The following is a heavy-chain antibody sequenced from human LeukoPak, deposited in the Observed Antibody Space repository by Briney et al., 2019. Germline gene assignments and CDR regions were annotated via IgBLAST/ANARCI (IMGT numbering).Heavy chain of an antibody. J-gene: IGHJ4*02. CDR1: GYSISSGYY. CDR2: IYHSGST. Sequence: SETLSLTCTVSGYSISSGYYWGWIRQPPGKGLEWIGSIYHSGSTYYNPSLKSRVTISVDTSKNQFSLKLSSVTAADTAVYCCARTYSTAYYFDYWGQGTLVTVSS. D-gene: IGHD1-26*01. CDR3: ARTYSTAYYFDY. V-gene: IGHV4-38-2*02.